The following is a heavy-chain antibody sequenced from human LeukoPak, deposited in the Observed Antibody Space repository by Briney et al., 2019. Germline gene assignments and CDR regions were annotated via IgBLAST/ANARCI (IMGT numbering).Heavy chain of an antibody. Sequence: GGSLRLSFAASGFTFSSFAMSWVRQAPGKGLEWVSAISGSGGGTYYADSVKGRFTISRDNSKNTLYLQMNSLRGEDTAVYYCARDLDDQNSLPPVFQYWGQGTLVTVSS. V-gene: IGHV3-23*01. CDR2: ISGSGGGT. CDR1: GFTFSSFA. J-gene: IGHJ1*01. CDR3: ARDLDDQNSLPPVFQY. D-gene: IGHD1-1*01.